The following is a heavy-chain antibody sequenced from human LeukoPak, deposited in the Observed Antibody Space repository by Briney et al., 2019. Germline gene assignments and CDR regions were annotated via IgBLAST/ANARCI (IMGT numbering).Heavy chain of an antibody. Sequence: PGGSLRLSCAASGFTFDDYAMHWVRQAPGKGLEWVSGISWNSGSIVYADSVKGRFTISRDNAKNSLYLQMNSLRAEDMALYYCAKGDCTNGVCYLDYWGQGTLVTVSS. V-gene: IGHV3-9*03. J-gene: IGHJ4*02. D-gene: IGHD2-8*01. CDR2: ISWNSGSI. CDR1: GFTFDDYA. CDR3: AKGDCTNGVCYLDY.